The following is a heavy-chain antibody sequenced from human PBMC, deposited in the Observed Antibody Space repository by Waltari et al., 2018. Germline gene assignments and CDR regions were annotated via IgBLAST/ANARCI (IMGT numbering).Heavy chain of an antibody. CDR3: ARDDGNYEYYYYYGMDV. CDR2: ISSSGSTI. D-gene: IGHD4-17*01. J-gene: IGHJ6*02. CDR1: GFTFSSYE. V-gene: IGHV3-48*03. Sequence: EVQLVESGGGLVQPGGSLRLSCAASGFTFSSYEMNWVRQAPGKGLEWVSYISSSGSTIDYADAVKGRFTISRDNAKNSLYLQMNSLRAEDTAVYYCARDDGNYEYYYYYGMDVWGQGTTVTVSS.